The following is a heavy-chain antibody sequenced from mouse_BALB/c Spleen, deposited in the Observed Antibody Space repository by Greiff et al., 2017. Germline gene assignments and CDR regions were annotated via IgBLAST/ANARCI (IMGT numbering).Heavy chain of an antibody. J-gene: IGHJ3*01. CDR1: GYTFTDYN. CDR3: ASYDGYYDFFAY. D-gene: IGHD2-3*01. Sequence: VHVKQPGAELVKPGASVKISCKASGYTFTDYNMHWVKQSHGKSLEWIGYIYPYNGGTGYNKKFKSKATLTVDNSSSTAYMELRSLTSEDSAVYYCASYDGYYDFFAYWGQGTLVTVSA. CDR2: IYPYNGGT. V-gene: IGHV1S29*02.